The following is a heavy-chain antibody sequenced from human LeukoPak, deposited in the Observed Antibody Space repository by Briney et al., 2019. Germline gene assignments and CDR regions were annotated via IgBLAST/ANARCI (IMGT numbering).Heavy chain of an antibody. D-gene: IGHD3-10*01. CDR3: AREDYYGSGSYWD. CDR2: ISSSSSYI. J-gene: IGHJ4*02. Sequence: GGSLRLSCAASGSTFSTYGMNWVRQAPGKGLEWVSSISSSSSYIYYADSVKGRFTISRDNAKNSLYLQMNSLRAEDTAVYYCAREDYYGSGSYWDWGQGTLVTVSS. V-gene: IGHV3-21*01. CDR1: GSTFSTYG.